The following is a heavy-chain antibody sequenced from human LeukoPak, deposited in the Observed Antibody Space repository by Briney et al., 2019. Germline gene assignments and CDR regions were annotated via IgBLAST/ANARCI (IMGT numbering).Heavy chain of an antibody. Sequence: ASVKVSCKASGYTFTGYYMHWVRQAPGQGLEWMGIINPSGGATTYAQKFQGRVTMTRDMSTSTVYMELSSLRSEDTAVYYCARLEPSLRGSTLDYWGQGTLVTVSS. V-gene: IGHV1-46*01. D-gene: IGHD5/OR15-5a*01. CDR1: GYTFTGYY. J-gene: IGHJ4*02. CDR2: INPSGGAT. CDR3: ARLEPSLRGSTLDY.